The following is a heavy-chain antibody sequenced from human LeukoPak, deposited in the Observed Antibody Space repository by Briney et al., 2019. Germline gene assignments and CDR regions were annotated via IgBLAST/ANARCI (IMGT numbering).Heavy chain of an antibody. Sequence: GGSLRLSCAASGLTVDSNYMSWVRQAPGKGLEWVSVIHSDGSTYYADSVEGRFTISRHNSKNTLYLQMNSLRTEDTAVYFCARSNWYFDLWGRGTLVTVSS. CDR2: IHSDGST. CDR3: ARSNWYFDL. V-gene: IGHV3-53*04. CDR1: GLTVDSNY. J-gene: IGHJ2*01.